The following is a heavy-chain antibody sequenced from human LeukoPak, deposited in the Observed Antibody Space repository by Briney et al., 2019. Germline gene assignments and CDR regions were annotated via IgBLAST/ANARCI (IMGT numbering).Heavy chain of an antibody. Sequence: ASVKVSCKASGGTLSSYAISWVRQAPGQGLEWMGGIIPIFGTANYAQKFQGRVTITTDESTSTAYMELSSLRSEDTAVYYCARVVRADCSSTSCPGDYYYYYMDVWGKGTTVTVSS. CDR1: GGTLSSYA. J-gene: IGHJ6*03. CDR3: ARVVRADCSSTSCPGDYYYYYMDV. CDR2: IIPIFGTA. V-gene: IGHV1-69*05. D-gene: IGHD2-2*01.